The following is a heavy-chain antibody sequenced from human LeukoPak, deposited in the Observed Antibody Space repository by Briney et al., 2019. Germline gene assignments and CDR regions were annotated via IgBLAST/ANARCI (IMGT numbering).Heavy chain of an antibody. CDR1: GFTFSSYG. Sequence: GGSLRLSCAASGFTFSSYGMHWVRQAPGKGLEWVSVIYRGGHTYYADSVKGRFSISRDISKNTVYLQMNSLRAEDTAVYYCATFSYAGNAGGSAGSWGQGTLVTVSS. CDR2: IYRGGHT. D-gene: IGHD4-23*01. CDR3: ATFSYAGNAGGSAGS. J-gene: IGHJ5*02. V-gene: IGHV3-NL1*01.